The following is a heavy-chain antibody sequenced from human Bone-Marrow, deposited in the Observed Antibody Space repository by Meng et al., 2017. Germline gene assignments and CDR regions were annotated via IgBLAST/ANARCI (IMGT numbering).Heavy chain of an antibody. CDR1: DGSISSGGYY. V-gene: IGHV4-31*01. D-gene: IGHD6-6*01. Sequence: SETLSLTFTVSDGSISSGGYYWSWIRQHPGKGLEWIGYINYSGSTYYNPSLKSLVTISVDTSKNQFSLKLSSVTAADTAVYYCARVDRIAAEYWYFDLWGRGTLVTVSS. J-gene: IGHJ2*01. CDR2: INYSGST. CDR3: ARVDRIAAEYWYFDL.